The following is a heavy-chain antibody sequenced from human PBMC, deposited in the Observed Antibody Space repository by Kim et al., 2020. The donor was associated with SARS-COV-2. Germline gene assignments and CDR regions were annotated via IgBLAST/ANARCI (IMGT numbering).Heavy chain of an antibody. CDR1: GFTFSSYS. CDR2: ISSSSSTI. V-gene: IGHV3-48*02. D-gene: IGHD3-22*01. Sequence: GGSLRLSCAASGFTFSSYSMNWVRQAPGKGLEWVSYISSSSSTIYYADSVKGRFTISRDNAKNSLYLQMNSLRDEDTAVYYCARSYYDSSGYPDEYFQHWGQGTLVTVSS. J-gene: IGHJ1*01. CDR3: ARSYYDSSGYPDEYFQH.